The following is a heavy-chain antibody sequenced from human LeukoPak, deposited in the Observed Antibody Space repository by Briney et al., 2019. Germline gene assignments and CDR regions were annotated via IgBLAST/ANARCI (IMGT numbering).Heavy chain of an antibody. CDR2: IYYSGST. D-gene: IGHD2-15*01. CDR3: ARHTTSKLGYCSGGSCSVFDY. J-gene: IGHJ4*02. Sequence: KPSETLSLTCTVSGGSISSSSYYWGWIRQPPGKGLEWIGSIYYSGSTYYNPSLKSRVTISVDTSKNQFSLKLSSVTAADTAVYYCARHTTSKLGYCSGGSCSVFDYWGQGTLVTVSS. V-gene: IGHV4-39*01. CDR1: GGSISSSSYY.